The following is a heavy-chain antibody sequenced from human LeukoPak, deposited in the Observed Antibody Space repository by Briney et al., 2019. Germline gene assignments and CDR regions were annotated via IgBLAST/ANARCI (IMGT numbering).Heavy chain of an antibody. CDR2: SYYRSKWYN. J-gene: IGHJ3*02. Sequence: SQTLPLTCASSGYSVFNNSAAGNCITQSPSRALEWLGRSYYRSKWYNGYALSVKSRITINPDTSKNQFPLQLNSVTPEDTAVYYCARDLDYDSSDERVAAFDIWGQGTMVTVSS. V-gene: IGHV6-1*01. CDR3: ARDLDYDSSDERVAAFDI. D-gene: IGHD3-22*01. CDR1: GYSVFNNSAA.